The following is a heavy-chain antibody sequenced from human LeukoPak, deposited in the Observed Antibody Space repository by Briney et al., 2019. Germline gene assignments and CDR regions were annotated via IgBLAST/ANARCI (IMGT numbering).Heavy chain of an antibody. J-gene: IGHJ3*02. D-gene: IGHD4/OR15-4a*01. CDR3: ARLNPMVRPIGGAFDI. Sequence: YSPSFQGQVTISADKSISTAYLQWSSLKASDTAMYYCARLNPMVRPIGGAFDIWGQGTMVTVSS. V-gene: IGHV5-51*01.